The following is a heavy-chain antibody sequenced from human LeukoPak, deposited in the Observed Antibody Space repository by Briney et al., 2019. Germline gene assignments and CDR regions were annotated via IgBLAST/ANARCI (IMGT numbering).Heavy chain of an antibody. CDR1: GFTFSTYS. J-gene: IGHJ5*02. CDR2: ISSSSSYI. Sequence: GGSLRLPCAASGFTFSTYSMNWVRQAPGKGLEWVSSISSSSSYIYYADSVKGRFTISRDNAKNSLYLQMNSLRAEDTAVYYCARGVVIAAGYPWFDPWGQGTLVIVSS. CDR3: ARGVVIAAGYPWFDP. V-gene: IGHV3-21*01. D-gene: IGHD2-15*01.